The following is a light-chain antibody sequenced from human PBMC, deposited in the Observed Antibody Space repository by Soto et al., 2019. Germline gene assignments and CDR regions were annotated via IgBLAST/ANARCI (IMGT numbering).Light chain of an antibody. J-gene: IGKJ5*01. Sequence: DIQLTPSTSSLSASVGDRVAITCLASQGIRSYLAWYQQKPGEAPKLLISIASILQSGVPSRFSGSGSGTDFVLTISSLQPEDSATYYCQQLDSMPITFGQGTRLEIK. CDR2: IAS. V-gene: IGKV1-9*01. CDR3: QQLDSMPIT. CDR1: QGIRSY.